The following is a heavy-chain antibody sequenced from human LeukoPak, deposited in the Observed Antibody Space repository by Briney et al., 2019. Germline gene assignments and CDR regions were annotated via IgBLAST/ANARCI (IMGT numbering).Heavy chain of an antibody. J-gene: IGHJ4*02. CDR1: GFTFSSYS. V-gene: IGHV3-21*01. CDR2: ISSSSSYI. Sequence: GGSLTLSCAASGFTFSSYSRNWIRQAPGKGLEWVSSISSSSSYIYYADSVKGRFTISRDNAKNLLYLQMNSLRAEDTAVYYCARDRNSGYDSSFDYWGQGTLVTVSS. CDR3: ARDRNSGYDSSFDY. D-gene: IGHD5-12*01.